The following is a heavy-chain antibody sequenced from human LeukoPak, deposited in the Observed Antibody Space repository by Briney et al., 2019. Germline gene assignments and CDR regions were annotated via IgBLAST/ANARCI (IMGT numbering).Heavy chain of an antibody. CDR3: AKRDNNDYYTGLHVFDI. Sequence: GGSLRLSCAASGFAFNTYAMTWVRQAPGKGPQWVSDISGSGDRTYYTDSVKGRFTISRDNSKNTLDLQMNSLRAEDTAIYYCAKRDNNDYYTGLHVFDIWGQGTMVTVSS. CDR2: ISGSGDRT. V-gene: IGHV3-23*01. J-gene: IGHJ3*02. CDR1: GFAFNTYA. D-gene: IGHD3-3*01.